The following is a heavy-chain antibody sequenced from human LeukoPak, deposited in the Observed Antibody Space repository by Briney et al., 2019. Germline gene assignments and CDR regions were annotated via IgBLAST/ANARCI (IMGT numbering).Heavy chain of an antibody. V-gene: IGHV3-23*01. CDR3: AKGYRGNYDY. CDR1: SFTFSSYA. CDR2: INDRGANT. D-gene: IGHD1-7*01. Sequence: AWGSLRLSSAASSFTFSSYAMTWVRPAPENGLVWVSAINDRGANTSYADSVKGRLTSSRDNSKNTVQLHMISLGAEGTAVYYCAKGYRGNYDYWGQGTLVTVSS. J-gene: IGHJ4*02.